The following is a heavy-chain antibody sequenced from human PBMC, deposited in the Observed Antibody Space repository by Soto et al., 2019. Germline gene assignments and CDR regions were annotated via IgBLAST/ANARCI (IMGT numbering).Heavy chain of an antibody. CDR1: GGSISSYY. V-gene: IGHV4-59*01. CDR2: IYYSGST. Sequence: PSETLSLTCTVSGGSISSYYWSWSRQPPGKGLEWIGYIYYSGSTNYNPSLKSRVTISVDTSKNQFSLKLSSVTAADTAVYYCARATYGSVSLPKRNYYSNYMEVWGKATTVTV. D-gene: IGHD3-10*01. J-gene: IGHJ6*03. CDR3: ARATYGSVSLPKRNYYSNYMEV.